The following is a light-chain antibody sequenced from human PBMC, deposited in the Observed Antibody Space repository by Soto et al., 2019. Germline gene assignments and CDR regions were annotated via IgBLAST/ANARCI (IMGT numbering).Light chain of an antibody. CDR3: NSYADSTTLYV. V-gene: IGLV2-14*01. CDR2: EVS. J-gene: IGLJ1*01. CDR1: SSDIGAYNY. Sequence: QSALTQPASVSGSPGQSITISCTGTSSDIGAYNYVSWYQQHPGKAPKLMLYEVSNRPSGVSNRFSGSKSGNTASLTISGLQAEDEADYYCNSYADSTTLYVFGTRTKVTVL.